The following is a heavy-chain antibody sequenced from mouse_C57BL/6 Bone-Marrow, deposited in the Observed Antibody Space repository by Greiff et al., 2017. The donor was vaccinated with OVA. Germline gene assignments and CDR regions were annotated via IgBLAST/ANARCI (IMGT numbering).Heavy chain of an antibody. V-gene: IGHV1-67*01. CDR3: ARGVGYYVAWFAY. D-gene: IGHD2-3*01. CDR1: GYTFTDYA. J-gene: IGHJ3*01. Sequence: QVQLQQSGPELVRPGVSVKISCTGSGYTFTDYAMHWVNQSHAKSLEWIGVISTYYGDASYNQKFKDKATMTVDKSSSTAYMQLSSLTSEDSAVYYCARGVGYYVAWFAYWGQGTLVTVSA. CDR2: ISTYYGDA.